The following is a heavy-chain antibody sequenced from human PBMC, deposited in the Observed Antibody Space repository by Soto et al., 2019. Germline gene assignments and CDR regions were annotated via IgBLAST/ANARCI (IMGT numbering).Heavy chain of an antibody. J-gene: IGHJ6*02. Sequence: QVQLVQSGAEVKKPGSSVKVSCKASGGTFSSYAISWVRQAPGQGLEWMGGIILIFGTANYAQKFQGRVTITXXEXTXXAYMELSSRRSEDTAVYYCARGTTVTTNSYYGMDVWGQGTTVTVSS. V-gene: IGHV1-69*05. CDR3: ARGTTVTTNSYYGMDV. CDR2: IILIFGTA. CDR1: GGTFSSYA. D-gene: IGHD4-4*01.